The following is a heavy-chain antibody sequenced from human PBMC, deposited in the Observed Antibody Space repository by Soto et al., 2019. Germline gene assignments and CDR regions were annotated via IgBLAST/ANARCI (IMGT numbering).Heavy chain of an antibody. CDR3: ARDNPNVGSSGYYEYFQH. CDR2: IYYSGST. Sequence: SETLSLTCTVSGGSISSYYWSWIRQPPGKGLEWIGYIYYSGSTNYNPSLKSRVTISVDTSKNQFSLKLSSVTAADTAVYYCARDNPNVGSSGYYEYFQHWGQGTLVTVSS. CDR1: GGSISSYY. D-gene: IGHD3-22*01. J-gene: IGHJ1*01. V-gene: IGHV4-59*01.